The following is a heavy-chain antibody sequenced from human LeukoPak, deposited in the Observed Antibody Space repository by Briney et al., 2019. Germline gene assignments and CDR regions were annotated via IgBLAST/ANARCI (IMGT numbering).Heavy chain of an antibody. CDR3: ARRASVLLWFGETPTPYYFDY. V-gene: IGHV4-59*12. CDR1: GGSISSYY. D-gene: IGHD3-10*01. CDR2: IYYSGRT. Sequence: PSETLSLTCSVSGGSISSYYWSWIRQPPGKGLEWIGYIYYSGRTSYNPSLKSRVTISVDTSKNQFSLRLSSVTAADTAVYYCARRASVLLWFGETPTPYYFDYWGQGTLVTVSS. J-gene: IGHJ4*02.